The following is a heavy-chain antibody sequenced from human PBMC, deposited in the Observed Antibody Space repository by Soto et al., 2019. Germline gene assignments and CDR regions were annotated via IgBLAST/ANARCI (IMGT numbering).Heavy chain of an antibody. CDR3: TKDTIAARPFGSWFDP. Sequence: PGGSLRLSCAASGFTFSSYAMSWVRQAPGKGLEWVSAISGSGGSTYYADSVKGRFTISRDNSKNTLYLQMNSLRAEDTAVYYCTKDTIAARPFGSWFDPWGQGTLVTVSS. CDR1: GFTFSSYA. D-gene: IGHD6-6*01. CDR2: ISGSGGST. V-gene: IGHV3-23*01. J-gene: IGHJ5*02.